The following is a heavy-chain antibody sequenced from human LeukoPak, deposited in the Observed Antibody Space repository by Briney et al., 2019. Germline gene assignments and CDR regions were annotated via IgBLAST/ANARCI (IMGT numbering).Heavy chain of an antibody. Sequence: SETLSLTCTVSGGSISSGSYYWSWIRQPAGTGLEWIGRIYTSGSNNYNPSLKSRVTISVDTSKNQFSLKLSSVTAADTAVYYCARHRGVILDYWGQGTLVTVSS. CDR2: IYTSGSN. CDR1: GGSISSGSYY. CDR3: ARHRGVILDY. J-gene: IGHJ4*02. V-gene: IGHV4-61*02. D-gene: IGHD3-16*02.